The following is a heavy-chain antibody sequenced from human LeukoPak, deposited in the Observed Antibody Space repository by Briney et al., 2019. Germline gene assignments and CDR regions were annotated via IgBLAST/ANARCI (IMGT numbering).Heavy chain of an antibody. CDR3: ARCGRHGSGYYFDS. J-gene: IGHJ4*02. CDR1: GGSISGYY. Sequence: SETLSLTCTDSGGSISGYYWSWIRQPAGKGLEWIGRIYTSGSTDYNPSLKSRVTMSVDTSKTQFSLKLSSVTAADTAVYYCARCGRHGSGYYFDSWGQGTLVTVSS. V-gene: IGHV4-4*07. CDR2: IYTSGST. D-gene: IGHD3-22*01.